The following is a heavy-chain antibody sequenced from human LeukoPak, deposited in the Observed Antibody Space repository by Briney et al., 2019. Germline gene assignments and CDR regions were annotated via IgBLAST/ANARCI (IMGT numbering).Heavy chain of an antibody. D-gene: IGHD6-13*01. V-gene: IGHV4-61*01. Sequence: KPSETLSLTCTVSGGSISSSSYYWSWIRQPPGKGLEWIGYIYYSGSTNYNPSLKSRVTISVDTSKNQFSLKLSSVTAADTAVYYCARQERYSSSWYYFDYWGQGTLVTVSS. CDR3: ARQERYSSSWYYFDY. CDR1: GGSISSSSYY. CDR2: IYYSGST. J-gene: IGHJ4*02.